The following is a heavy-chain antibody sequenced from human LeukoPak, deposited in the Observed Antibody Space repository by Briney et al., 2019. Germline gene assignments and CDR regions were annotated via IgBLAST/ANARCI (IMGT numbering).Heavy chain of an antibody. CDR2: IGSSGSTI. D-gene: IGHD6-19*01. CDR1: GFTFSDYY. CDR3: ARDMGSGWYEEAFDI. Sequence: GGSLRLSCAASGFTFSDYYMSWIRQAPGKGLEWVSYIGSSGSTIYYADSVKGRFTISRDNAKNSLYLQMNSLRAEDTAVYYCARDMGSGWYEEAFDIWGQGTMVTVSS. J-gene: IGHJ3*02. V-gene: IGHV3-11*01.